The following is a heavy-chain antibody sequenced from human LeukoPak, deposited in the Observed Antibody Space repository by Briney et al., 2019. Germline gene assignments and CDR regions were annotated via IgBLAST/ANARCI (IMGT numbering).Heavy chain of an antibody. CDR1: GFTFSSYA. V-gene: IGHV3-23*01. Sequence: GGSLRLSCAASGFTFSSYAMSWVRRAPGKGLEWVSAISGSGGSTYYADSVKGRFTISRDNSKNTLYLQMNSLRAEDTAVYYCAKDHKSYYYGSGSYYNVGYWGQGTLVTVSS. CDR2: ISGSGGST. D-gene: IGHD3-10*01. CDR3: AKDHKSYYYGSGSYYNVGY. J-gene: IGHJ4*02.